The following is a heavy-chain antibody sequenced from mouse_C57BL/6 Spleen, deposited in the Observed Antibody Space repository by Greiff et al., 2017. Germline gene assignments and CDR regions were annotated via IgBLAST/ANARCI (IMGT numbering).Heavy chain of an antibody. Sequence: VQLQQSGPELVKPGASVKISCKASGYAFSSSWMKWVKQRPGKGLEWIGRIYPGDGDTNYNGKFKGKATLTADKSSSTSYMQLSSLTSEDSAVYFCARGGLESNWLEDAMDYWGQGTSVTVAS. CDR1: GYAFSSSW. J-gene: IGHJ4*01. CDR2: IYPGDGDT. D-gene: IGHD2-5*01. V-gene: IGHV1-82*01. CDR3: ARGGLESNWLEDAMDY.